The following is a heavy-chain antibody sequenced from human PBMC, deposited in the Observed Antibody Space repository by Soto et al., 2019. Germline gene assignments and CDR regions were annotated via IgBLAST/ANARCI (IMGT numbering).Heavy chain of an antibody. CDR3: ARGRRYYYGSGSYSIFGY. CDR2: INHSGST. CDR1: GGSFSGYY. D-gene: IGHD3-10*01. V-gene: IGHV4-34*01. J-gene: IGHJ4*02. Sequence: PSETLSLTCAVYGGSFSGYYWSWIRQPPGKGLEWIGEINHSGSTNYNPSLKSRVTISVDTSKNQFSLKLSSVTAADTAVYYCARGRRYYYGSGSYSIFGYWGQGTLVTVSS.